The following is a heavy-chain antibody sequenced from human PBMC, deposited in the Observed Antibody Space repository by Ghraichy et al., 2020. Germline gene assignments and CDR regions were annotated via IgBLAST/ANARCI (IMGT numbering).Heavy chain of an antibody. CDR1: GFTFSDHY. Sequence: GESLNISCAASGFTFSDHYMYWVRQAPGKGLEWIGRSRNKAKSYSTEHAASMRGRFTVSRDAALNSLFLQMNSLKTEDTAVYYSARVSGGYDLDFWGQGTLVTVSS. J-gene: IGHJ4*02. V-gene: IGHV3-72*01. D-gene: IGHD6-25*01. CDR2: SRNKAKSYST. CDR3: ARVSGGYDLDF.